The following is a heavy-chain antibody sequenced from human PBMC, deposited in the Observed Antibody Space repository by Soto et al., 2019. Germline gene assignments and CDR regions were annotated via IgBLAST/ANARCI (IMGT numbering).Heavy chain of an antibody. CDR2: FDPEDGET. D-gene: IGHD3-9*01. J-gene: IGHJ4*02. CDR3: ATVSDLLTGYSPFDY. V-gene: IGHV1-24*01. CDR1: GYTLTELS. Sequence: ASVKVSCKVSGYTLTELSMHWVRQAPGKGLEWMGGFDPEDGETIYAQKFQGRVTMTEDTSTDTAYMELSSLRSEDTAVYYCATVSDLLTGYSPFDYWGQGTLVTVSS.